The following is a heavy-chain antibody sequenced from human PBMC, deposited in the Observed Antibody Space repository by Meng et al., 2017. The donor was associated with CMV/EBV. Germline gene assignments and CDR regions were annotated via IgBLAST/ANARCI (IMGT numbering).Heavy chain of an antibody. CDR1: GYTFTGYY. J-gene: IGHJ3*02. D-gene: IGHD6-6*01. CDR2: INPNSGGT. Sequence: ASVKVSCKASGYTFTGYYMHWVRQAPGQGLEWMGWINPNSGGTNYAQKFQGRVTMTRDTSISTAYMELSRLRSDDTAVYYCAREISRENSSSSDINDAFDIWGQGTMVTVSS. V-gene: IGHV1-2*02. CDR3: AREISRENSSSSDINDAFDI.